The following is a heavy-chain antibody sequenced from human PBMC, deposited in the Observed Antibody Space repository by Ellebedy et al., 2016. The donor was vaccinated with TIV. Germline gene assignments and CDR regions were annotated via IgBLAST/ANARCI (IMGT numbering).Heavy chain of an antibody. V-gene: IGHV3-7*03. CDR3: ARYSGADY. Sequence: PGGSLRLSCVASGVSFGSYRMTWVRQAPGKGLEWVATMEQDGSQKYYVDSVRGRFTISRDNAKNSLYLQMNSLRAEDTAVYYCARYSGADYWGQGTLVTVSS. D-gene: IGHD1-26*01. CDR1: GVSFGSYR. J-gene: IGHJ4*02. CDR2: MEQDGSQK.